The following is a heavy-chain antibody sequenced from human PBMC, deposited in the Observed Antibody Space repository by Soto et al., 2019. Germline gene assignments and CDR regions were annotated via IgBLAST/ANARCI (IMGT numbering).Heavy chain of an antibody. D-gene: IGHD4-17*01. J-gene: IGHJ3*02. CDR3: ARAFPDYGDYDDAFDI. Sequence: SETLSLTCTVSGCSISSGGYYWSWILQHPGKGLEWIGYIYYSGSTYYNPSLKSRVTISVDTSKNQFSLKLSSVTAADTAVYYCARAFPDYGDYDDAFDIWGQGTMVTVSS. CDR2: IYYSGST. CDR1: GCSISSGGYY. V-gene: IGHV4-31*03.